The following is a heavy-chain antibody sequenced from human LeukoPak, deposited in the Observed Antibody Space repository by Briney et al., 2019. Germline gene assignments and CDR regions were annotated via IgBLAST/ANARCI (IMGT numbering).Heavy chain of an antibody. D-gene: IGHD5/OR15-5a*01. CDR2: IYYSGST. Sequence: SETLSLTCTVSGGSISSSPYYWGWIRQPPGKGLEWIGSIYYSGSTYYNPSLKSRVTISVDTSKNHFSLKLSSVTAADTAVYFCARHVSPTYYFEYWGQGTLVTVSS. J-gene: IGHJ4*02. CDR3: ARHVSPTYYFEY. V-gene: IGHV4-39*01. CDR1: GGSISSSPYY.